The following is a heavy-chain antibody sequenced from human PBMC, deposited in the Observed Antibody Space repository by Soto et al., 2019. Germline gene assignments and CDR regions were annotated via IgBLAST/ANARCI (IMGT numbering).Heavy chain of an antibody. D-gene: IGHD1-26*01. CDR2: IFSDDEK. CDR1: GFSLTNARMG. J-gene: IGHJ4*02. CDR3: ARKGILGRLDRYYFDH. V-gene: IGHV2-26*01. Sequence: QVTLKESGPVLVKPTETLTLTCTVSGFSLTNARMGVSWIRQPPGKALEWLAHIFSDDEKSYSTSLKSRLTTSXXTXKXXVVLTMTNMDPVDTATYYCARKGILGRLDRYYFDHWGQGTLVTVSS.